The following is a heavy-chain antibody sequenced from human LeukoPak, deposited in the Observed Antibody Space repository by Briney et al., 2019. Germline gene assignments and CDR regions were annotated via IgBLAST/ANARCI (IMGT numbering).Heavy chain of an antibody. J-gene: IGHJ3*02. Sequence: GRSLRLSCAASGFTFSSYAMHWVRQAPGKGLEWVAVISYDGSNKYYADSVKGRFTISRDNSKNTLHLQMNSLRAEDTAVYYCARGQVVVAAYLIWGQGTMVTVSS. D-gene: IGHD2-15*01. CDR3: ARGQVVVAAYLI. V-gene: IGHV3-30*04. CDR1: GFTFSSYA. CDR2: ISYDGSNK.